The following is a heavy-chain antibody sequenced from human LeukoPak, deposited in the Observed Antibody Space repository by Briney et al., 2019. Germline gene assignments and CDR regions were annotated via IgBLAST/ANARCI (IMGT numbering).Heavy chain of an antibody. D-gene: IGHD3-3*01. V-gene: IGHV5-51*01. J-gene: IGHJ4*02. CDR3: ARPRIRFGAVDY. Sequence: GESLQISCQGSGYTFSNYWIGWVRLMPGKGLEWMAIIYPGDSDIRYNPSFQGQVTISADESITTAYLQWNSLRASDTAMYYCARPRIRFGAVDYWGQGTLVTVS. CDR1: GYTFSNYW. CDR2: IYPGDSDI.